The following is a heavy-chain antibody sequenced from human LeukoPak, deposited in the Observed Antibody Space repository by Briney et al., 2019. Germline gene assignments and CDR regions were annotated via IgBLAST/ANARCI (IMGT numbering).Heavy chain of an antibody. V-gene: IGHV3-23*01. CDR2: FSGTSDNT. J-gene: IGHJ4*02. D-gene: IGHD3-10*01. Sequence: GGSLRLSCAVSGFTFTSYAMSWVRQAPGKGLGWVATFSGTSDNTYYPGSVTGRFTISRDNSKNTLFLQMNSLRAEDTAVYYCARTDLWFGESDKGSFDYWGQGTLVTVSS. CDR3: ARTDLWFGESDKGSFDY. CDR1: GFTFTSYA.